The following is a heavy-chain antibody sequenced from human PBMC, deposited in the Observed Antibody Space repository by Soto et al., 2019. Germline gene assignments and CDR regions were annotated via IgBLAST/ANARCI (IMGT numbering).Heavy chain of an antibody. CDR2: IYYSGST. D-gene: IGHD3-10*01. V-gene: IGHV4-59*08. J-gene: IGHJ4*02. CDR1: GGSISSYY. Sequence: SETLSLTCTVSGGSISSYYWSWIRQPPGKGLEWIGYIYYSGSTNYNPSLKSRVTISVDTSKNQFSLKLSSVTAADTAVYYCARLWFGELVFDYWGQGTPVTVYS. CDR3: ARLWFGELVFDY.